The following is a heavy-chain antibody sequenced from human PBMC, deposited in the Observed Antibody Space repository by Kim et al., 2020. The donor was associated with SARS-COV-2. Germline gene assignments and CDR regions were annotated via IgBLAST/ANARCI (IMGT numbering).Heavy chain of an antibody. J-gene: IGHJ4*02. CDR3: AGTIDYGDYNYYFDY. CDR1: GGSISSSSYY. V-gene: IGHV4-39*01. D-gene: IGHD4-17*01. CDR2: IYYSGST. Sequence: SETLSLTCTVSGGSISSSSYYWGWIRQPPGKGLEWIGSIYYSGSTYYNPSLKSRVTISVDTSKNQFSLKLSSVTAADTAVYYCAGTIDYGDYNYYFDYWGQGTLVTVSS.